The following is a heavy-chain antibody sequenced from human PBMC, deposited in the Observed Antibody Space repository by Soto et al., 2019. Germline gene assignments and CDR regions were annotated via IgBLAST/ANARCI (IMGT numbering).Heavy chain of an antibody. V-gene: IGHV1-69*01. J-gene: IGHJ5*02. Sequence: QVQLVQSGAEVTKPGSSVKVSCKAPGGNFSSNGIRWVRQAPGQGLEFMGGIIPTFGTTNYAHKFRGRVTITADESTGTAYMELSSLRSDDTAVYYCAGASDSTWYNWLDPWGQGTLVTVSS. CDR3: AGASDSTWYNWLDP. CDR1: GGNFSSNG. CDR2: IIPTFGTT. D-gene: IGHD5-18*01.